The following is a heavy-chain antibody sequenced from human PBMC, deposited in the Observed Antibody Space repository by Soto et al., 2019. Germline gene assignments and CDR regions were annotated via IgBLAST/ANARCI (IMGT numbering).Heavy chain of an antibody. CDR3: ARAQFCSSTSCQASYYFAMDV. CDR1: VYTFLNYA. Sequence: GASVKVPCKASVYTFLNYAIHWVRQAPGQRLEWMGWIKGGNGNTEYSEKFQGRVTISRDTSAITAYMELSSLRSDDAAIYYCARAQFCSSTSCQASYYFAMDVWGQGTPVTVSS. V-gene: IGHV1-3*01. D-gene: IGHD2-2*01. J-gene: IGHJ6*02. CDR2: IKGGNGNT.